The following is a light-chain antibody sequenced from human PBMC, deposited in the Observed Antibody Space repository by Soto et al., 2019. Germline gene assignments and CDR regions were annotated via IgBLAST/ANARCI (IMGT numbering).Light chain of an antibody. CDR3: SSYTSSSTPV. Sequence: SALTKPAPVSGPLGQSLTSSCPGPSGVVGGYNYVSWYQQHPGKAPKLMIYDVSNRPSGVSNRFSGSKSGNTASLTISGLQAEDEADYYCSSYTSSSTPVFGTGTKVTVL. CDR2: DVS. CDR1: SGVVGGYNY. J-gene: IGLJ1*01. V-gene: IGLV2-14*01.